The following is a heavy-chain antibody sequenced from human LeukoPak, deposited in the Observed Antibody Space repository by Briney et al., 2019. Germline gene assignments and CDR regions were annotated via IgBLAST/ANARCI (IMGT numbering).Heavy chain of an antibody. Sequence: SETLSLTCAVYGGSFSGYYWSWIRQPPGKGLEWIGEINHSGSTNYNPSLKSRVTISVDTSKNQFSLKLSSVTAADTAVYYCARDSRSGWGNWFDPWGQGTLVTVSS. CDR3: ARDSRSGWGNWFDP. V-gene: IGHV4-34*01. CDR2: INHSGST. CDR1: GGSFSGYY. D-gene: IGHD6-19*01. J-gene: IGHJ5*02.